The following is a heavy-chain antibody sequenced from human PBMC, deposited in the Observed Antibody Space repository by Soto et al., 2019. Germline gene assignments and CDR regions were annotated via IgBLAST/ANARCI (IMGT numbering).Heavy chain of an antibody. CDR3: AREGVAVAGDAFDI. V-gene: IGHV3-33*01. CDR1: GFTFSSYG. CDR2: IWYDGSNK. Sequence: GGSLRLSCAASGFTFSSYGMHWVSQAPGKGLEWVAVIWYDGSNKYYADSVKGRFTISRDNSKNTLYLQMNSLRAEDTAVYYCAREGVAVAGDAFDIRGQGTMVTVSS. J-gene: IGHJ3*02. D-gene: IGHD6-19*01.